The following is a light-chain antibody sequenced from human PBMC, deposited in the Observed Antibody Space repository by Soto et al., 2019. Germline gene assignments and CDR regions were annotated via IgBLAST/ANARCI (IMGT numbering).Light chain of an antibody. CDR3: SSYTSSSTLYV. V-gene: IGLV2-14*01. J-gene: IGLJ1*01. Sequence: QPALAQPASVSGSPGQSITISCTGTSSDVGGYNSVSWYQHHPGKAPKLMIYEVSNRPSGVSNRFSGSKSGNTASLTISGLQAEDEADYYCSSYTSSSTLYVFGTGTKVTVL. CDR2: EVS. CDR1: SSDVGGYNS.